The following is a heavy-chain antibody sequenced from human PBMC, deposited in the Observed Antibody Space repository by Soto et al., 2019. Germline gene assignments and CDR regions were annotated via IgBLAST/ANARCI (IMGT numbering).Heavy chain of an antibody. Sequence: GASVKVSCKASGYTFTSYGISWVRQAPGQGLEWMGWISAYNGNTNYAQKLQGRVTMTTDTSTSTAYMELRSLRSDDTAVYYCARDRDFWSGYQNLDYWGQGTLVTVS. J-gene: IGHJ4*02. CDR2: ISAYNGNT. V-gene: IGHV1-18*01. CDR1: GYTFTSYG. CDR3: ARDRDFWSGYQNLDY. D-gene: IGHD3-3*01.